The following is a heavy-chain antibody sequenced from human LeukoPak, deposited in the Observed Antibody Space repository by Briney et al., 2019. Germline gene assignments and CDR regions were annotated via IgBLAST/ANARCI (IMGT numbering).Heavy chain of an antibody. V-gene: IGHV1-2*02. J-gene: IGHJ4*02. CDR2: INPNSGGT. Sequence: GASVKVSCKASGYIFTGYYMHWVRQAPGQGLDWMGWINPNSGGTNYAQKFQGRVTMTRDTSISTAYMELSRLRSDDTAVYYCASWVDIAAAGTDDYWGQGTLVTVSS. CDR3: ASWVDIAAAGTDDY. D-gene: IGHD6-13*01. CDR1: GYIFTGYY.